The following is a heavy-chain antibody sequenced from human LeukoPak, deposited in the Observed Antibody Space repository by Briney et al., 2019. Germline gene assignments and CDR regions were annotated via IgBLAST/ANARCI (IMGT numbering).Heavy chain of an antibody. CDR1: GGSFSGYY. CDR3: ARNPDCGSTSCYRGNWFDP. J-gene: IGHJ5*02. Sequence: SETLSLTYAVFGGSFSGYYWSWIRQPPGKGLEWIGEINHSGGTNYNPSLKSRVTISADTSKNQFSLKLGSATAADTAVYYCARNPDCGSTSCYRGNWFDPWGQGTLVTVSS. V-gene: IGHV4-34*01. D-gene: IGHD2-2*02. CDR2: INHSGGT.